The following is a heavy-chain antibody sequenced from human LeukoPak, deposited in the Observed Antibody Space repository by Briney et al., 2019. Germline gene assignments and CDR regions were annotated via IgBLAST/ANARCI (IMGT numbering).Heavy chain of an antibody. D-gene: IGHD3-9*01. Sequence: GGSLRLSCAASGFTVSSNYMSWVRQAPGKGLEWVSVIYRGERTYYADSVKGRFTISRDNSKNTLYLQMNSLRAEDTAVYYCARVRYDILTGQYLSTYYFDYWGQGTLVTVSS. V-gene: IGHV3-53*01. J-gene: IGHJ4*02. CDR1: GFTVSSNY. CDR3: ARVRYDILTGQYLSTYYFDY. CDR2: IYRGERT.